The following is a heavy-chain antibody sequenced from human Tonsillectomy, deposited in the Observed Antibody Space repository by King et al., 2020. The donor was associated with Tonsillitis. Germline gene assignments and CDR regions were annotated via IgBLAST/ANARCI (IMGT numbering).Heavy chain of an antibody. CDR1: GYSFTSYW. J-gene: IGHJ4*02. Sequence: QLVQSGAEVKKPGEALKISCKGVGYSFTSYWIGWVRQMPGKGLEWMGIIYPGYSDTRYSPSFQGQVTFSADKSISPAYLQGSSLKASDTAMYYCARPAGYCSSTSAGCYFEYWGQGTLVTVSS. CDR2: IYPGYSDT. V-gene: IGHV5-51*01. CDR3: ARPAGYCSSTSAGCYFEY. D-gene: IGHD2-2*01.